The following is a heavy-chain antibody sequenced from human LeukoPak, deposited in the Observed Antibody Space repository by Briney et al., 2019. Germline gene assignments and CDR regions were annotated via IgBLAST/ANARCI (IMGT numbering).Heavy chain of an antibody. V-gene: IGHV3-30*03. CDR1: GFTFSSYG. J-gene: IGHJ6*03. D-gene: IGHD6-13*01. CDR3: ARVEADYYYYYMDV. CDR2: ISYDGSNK. Sequence: GGSLRLSCAASGFTFSSYGMHWVRQAPGKGLEWVAVISYDGSNKYYADSVKGRFTISRDNSKNTLYLQMNSLRAEDTALYYCARVEADYYYYYMDVWGKGTTVTVSS.